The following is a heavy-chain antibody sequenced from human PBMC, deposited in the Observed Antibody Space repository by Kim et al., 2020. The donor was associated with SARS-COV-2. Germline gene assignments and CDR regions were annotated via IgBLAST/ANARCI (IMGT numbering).Heavy chain of an antibody. CDR1: GFTVSSNY. Sequence: GGSLRLSCAASGFTVSSNYMSWVRQAPGKGLEWVSVIYSGGSTYYADSVKGRFTISRDNSKNTRYLQMNSLRAEDNAVYYCARGETAMVIDYWGQGTLVTVSS. J-gene: IGHJ4*02. CDR2: IYSGGST. D-gene: IGHD5-18*01. V-gene: IGHV3-53*01. CDR3: ARGETAMVIDY.